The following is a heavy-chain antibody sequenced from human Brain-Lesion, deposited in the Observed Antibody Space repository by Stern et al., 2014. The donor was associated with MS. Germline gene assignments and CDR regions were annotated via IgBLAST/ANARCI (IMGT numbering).Heavy chain of an antibody. Sequence: VQLVESGPGLVKPSGTLSLTSAVSGGSISSSNWWSWVRQSPGKGLEWIGEIYHSGGTKYSPSFESRVIISVDKSKNQFSLKLSYVTAADTAVYYCARELPDLNAFDIWGQGTMVTVSS. CDR1: GGSISSSNW. CDR2: IYHSGGT. CDR3: ARELPDLNAFDI. V-gene: IGHV4-4*02. D-gene: IGHD1-14*01. J-gene: IGHJ3*02.